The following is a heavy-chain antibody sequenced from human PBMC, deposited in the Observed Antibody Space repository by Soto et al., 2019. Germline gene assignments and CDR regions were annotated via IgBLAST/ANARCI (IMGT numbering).Heavy chain of an antibody. CDR3: ARRVQCDPIVVQYNWFDH. J-gene: IGHJ5*02. CDR2: YHTGSI. CDR1: GDSISRFY. D-gene: IGHD2-21*01. Sequence: QVQLQESGPGLVKPSETLSLTCTVSGDSISRFYWNWIRQPPGKGLEWIGYYHTGSIHYNPSLRSRVTISADPSRNLVSLKLAAVTAADTAVYYCARRVQCDPIVVQYNWFDHWGQGTLVTVSS. V-gene: IGHV4-59*08.